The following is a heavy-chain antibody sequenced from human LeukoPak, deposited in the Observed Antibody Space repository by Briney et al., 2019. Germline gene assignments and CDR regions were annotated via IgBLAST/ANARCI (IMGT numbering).Heavy chain of an antibody. CDR1: GGSISSYY. V-gene: IGHV4-59*01. CDR2: IYYSGST. J-gene: IGHJ6*03. D-gene: IGHD3-16*02. Sequence: SETLSLTFTVSGGSISSYYWRWIRQPPGERLWWIGYIYYSGSTNYIASLNSRVTISVDTSKNQFSLKLSSVSAGDTAVYYCARKNYVWGSYRSPYYYYMDVWGKGTTVTVSS. CDR3: ARKNYVWGSYRSPYYYYMDV.